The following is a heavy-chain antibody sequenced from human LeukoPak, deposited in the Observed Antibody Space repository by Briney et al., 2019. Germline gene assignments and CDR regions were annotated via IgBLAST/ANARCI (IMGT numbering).Heavy chain of an antibody. J-gene: IGHJ6*03. V-gene: IGHV4-59*01. CDR2: IYYSGST. CDR1: GGSISSYY. CDR3: ARIPRLGYCSSTSCRPYYYYYMDV. Sequence: SQTLSLTCTVSGGSISSYYWSWIRQPPGKGLEWIGYIYYSGSTNYNPSLKSRVTISVDTSKNQFSLKLSSVTAADTAVYYCARIPRLGYCSSTSCRPYYYYYMDVWGKGTTVTVSS. D-gene: IGHD2-2*01.